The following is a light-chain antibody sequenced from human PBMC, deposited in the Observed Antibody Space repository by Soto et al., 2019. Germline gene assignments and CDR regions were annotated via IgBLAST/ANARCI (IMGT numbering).Light chain of an antibody. Sequence: SVLTQPASVSGSPGQSITISGTGTSSDVGGYNYVSWYQQQSGKAPKLMIHEVSNRPSGVSNRFSGSKSGNTASLTISGLQAEDEADYYCSSYTSSRAYVFGIGTKVTVL. V-gene: IGLV2-14*01. CDR1: SSDVGGYNY. CDR3: SSYTSSRAYV. CDR2: EVS. J-gene: IGLJ1*01.